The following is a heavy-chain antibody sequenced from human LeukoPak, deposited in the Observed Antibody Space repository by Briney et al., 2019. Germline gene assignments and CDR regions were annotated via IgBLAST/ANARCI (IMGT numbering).Heavy chain of an antibody. D-gene: IGHD6-19*01. V-gene: IGHV1-2*02. CDR3: ARGGSGSNSFDY. Sequence: GASMKVSCKASGYTFTGYYIHWVRQAPGQGLEGMGWINPNSGGTNYAQKFQGRVTMTRDTSISTAYMELSRLRSDDTAVYYCARGGSGSNSFDYWGQGTLVTVSS. CDR1: GYTFTGYY. J-gene: IGHJ4*02. CDR2: INPNSGGT.